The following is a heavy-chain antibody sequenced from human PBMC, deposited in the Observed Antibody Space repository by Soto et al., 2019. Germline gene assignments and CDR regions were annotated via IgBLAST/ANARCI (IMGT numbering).Heavy chain of an antibody. CDR1: GFTFSSYG. CDR2: ISYDGSNK. Sequence: PGGSLRLSCAASGFTFSSYGMHWVRQAPGKGLEWVAVISYDGSNKCYADSVKGRFTISRDNSKNTLYLQMNSLRAEDTAVYYCAKDSGGYYYYSGMDVWGQGTTVTVSS. J-gene: IGHJ6*02. V-gene: IGHV3-30*18. D-gene: IGHD3-16*01. CDR3: AKDSGGYYYYSGMDV.